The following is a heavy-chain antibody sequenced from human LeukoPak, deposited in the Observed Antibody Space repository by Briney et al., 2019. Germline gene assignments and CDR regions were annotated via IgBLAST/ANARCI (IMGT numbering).Heavy chain of an antibody. V-gene: IGHV1-18*01. Sequence: ASVKVSCKASGYTLTSYGISWVRQAPGQGLEWMGWISAYNGNTNYAQKLQGRVTMTTDTSTSTAYMELRSLRSDDTAVYYCARLAQAVAGTGSQAIDYWGQGTLVTVSS. CDR3: ARLAQAVAGTGSQAIDY. D-gene: IGHD6-19*01. CDR2: ISAYNGNT. CDR1: GYTLTSYG. J-gene: IGHJ4*02.